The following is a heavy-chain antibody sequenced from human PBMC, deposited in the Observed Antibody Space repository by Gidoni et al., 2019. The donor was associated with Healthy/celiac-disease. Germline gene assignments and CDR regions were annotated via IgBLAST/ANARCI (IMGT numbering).Heavy chain of an antibody. D-gene: IGHD1-26*01. J-gene: IGHJ4*02. Sequence: QVQLQESGPGLVKPSEILSFTCTVSGGPISSYYWSWIRQPAGMVWEWIGRIYPSGSTNYNPSLKRRVTMSVDTSKNQFSLKLSSVTAADTAVYYCARGDSGSYDYWGQGTLVTVSS. CDR2: IYPSGST. CDR1: GGPISSYY. V-gene: IGHV4-4*07. CDR3: ARGDSGSYDY.